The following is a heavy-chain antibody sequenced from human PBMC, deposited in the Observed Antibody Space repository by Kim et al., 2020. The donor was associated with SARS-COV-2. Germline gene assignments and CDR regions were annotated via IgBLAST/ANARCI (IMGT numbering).Heavy chain of an antibody. J-gene: IGHJ4*02. D-gene: IGHD3-10*01. V-gene: IGHV3-23*01. Sequence: GRFTISRDNSKNTLYLQMNSLRAEDTAVYYCATPRGIYYYGSGSYYSFDYWGQGTLVTVSS. CDR3: ATPRGIYYYGSGSYYSFDY.